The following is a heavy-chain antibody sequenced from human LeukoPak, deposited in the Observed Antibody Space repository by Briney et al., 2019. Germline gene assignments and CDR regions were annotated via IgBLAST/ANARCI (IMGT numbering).Heavy chain of an antibody. Sequence: PGRSLRLSCAASGFTFSSYAMHWVRQAPGKGLEWVAVISYDGSNKYYADSVKGRFTISRDNSKSTLYLQMNSLRAEDTAVYYRARDQDYYDRELYYYYGMDVWGQGTTVTVSS. D-gene: IGHD3-22*01. CDR3: ARDQDYYDRELYYYYGMDV. V-gene: IGHV3-30*04. J-gene: IGHJ6*02. CDR1: GFTFSSYA. CDR2: ISYDGSNK.